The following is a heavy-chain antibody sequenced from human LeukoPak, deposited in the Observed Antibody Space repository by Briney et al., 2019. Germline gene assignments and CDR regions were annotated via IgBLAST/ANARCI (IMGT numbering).Heavy chain of an antibody. Sequence: HPGGSLRLSCEASGFSFYDYAMSWVRQAPGKGLEWVSTISYTGGSTYFADSVKGRFTISRDNSKNTLYLQMNSLRAEDTAVYYCARTLGSSTSYWFDPWGQGTLVTVSS. V-gene: IGHV3-23*01. J-gene: IGHJ5*02. CDR2: ISYTGGST. CDR3: ARTLGSSTSYWFDP. CDR1: GFSFYDYA. D-gene: IGHD2-2*01.